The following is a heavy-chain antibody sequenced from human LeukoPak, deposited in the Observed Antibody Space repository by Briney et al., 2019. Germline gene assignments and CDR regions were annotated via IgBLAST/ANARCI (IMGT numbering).Heavy chain of an antibody. CDR2: ISAYNGNT. V-gene: IGHV1-18*01. D-gene: IGHD2-15*01. Sequence: ASVKVSCKASGYTFTSYGISWVRQAPGQGLEWMGWISAYNGNTNYAQKLQGRVTMTTDTSTSTAYMELSRLRSDDTAVYYCARAVVVVAATMIDYWGQGTLVTVSS. CDR1: GYTFTSYG. J-gene: IGHJ4*02. CDR3: ARAVVVVAATMIDY.